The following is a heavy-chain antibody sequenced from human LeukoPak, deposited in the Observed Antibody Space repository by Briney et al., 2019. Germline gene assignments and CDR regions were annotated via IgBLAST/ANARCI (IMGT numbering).Heavy chain of an antibody. V-gene: IGHV1-46*01. J-gene: IGHJ4*02. CDR1: GYTFTNYY. D-gene: IGHD1-26*01. Sequence: ASVKVSCKASGYTFTNYYMQWVRQAPGQGLEWMGIINPSGGGTSYAQNFQGRVTMTRDTSTGTVYMALSSLTSEDTAVYYCARWIVGDTTSDYWGQGTLVTVSS. CDR3: ARWIVGDTTSDY. CDR2: INPSGGGT.